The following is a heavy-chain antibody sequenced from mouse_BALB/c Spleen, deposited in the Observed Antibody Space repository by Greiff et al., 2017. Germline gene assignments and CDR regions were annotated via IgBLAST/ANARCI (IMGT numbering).Heavy chain of an antibody. V-gene: IGHV5-6-5*01. Sequence: EVKLVESGGGLVKPGGSLKLSCAASGFTFSSYAMSWVRQTPEKRLEWVASISSGGSTYYPDSVKGRFTISRDNARNILYLQMSSLGAEDTAMYYCERDWVDYWGQGTTLTVSS. J-gene: IGHJ2*01. CDR3: ERDWVDY. D-gene: IGHD4-1*01. CDR2: ISSGGST. CDR1: GFTFSSYA.